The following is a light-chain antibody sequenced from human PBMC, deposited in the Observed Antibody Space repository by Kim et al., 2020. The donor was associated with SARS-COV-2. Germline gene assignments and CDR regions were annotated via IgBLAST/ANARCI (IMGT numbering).Light chain of an antibody. V-gene: IGKV1-39*01. CDR3: QESYSSPWT. J-gene: IGKJ1*01. Sequence: DIQMTQSPSSLSASVGDSVTITCRASQRISSYLNWYQQKPGKAPKLLIYAASSLQSGVPSRFSGSGSGTDFTLTISSLQPEDFATYYCQESYSSPWTFGQGTKVDIK. CDR2: AAS. CDR1: QRISSY.